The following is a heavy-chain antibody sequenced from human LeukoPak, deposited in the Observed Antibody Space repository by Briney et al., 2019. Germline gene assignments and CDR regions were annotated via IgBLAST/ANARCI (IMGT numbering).Heavy chain of an antibody. CDR2: IYHSGST. D-gene: IGHD3-9*01. CDR1: GGSISSYY. CDR3: ARTYYDILTGYYFDP. Sequence: QSSEILSLTCTVSGGSISSYYWSWIRQPPGKGLEWIGYIYHSGSTYYNPSLKSRVTISLDRSRNQFSLKLSSVTAADTAVYYCARTYYDILTGYYFDPWGQGTLVTVSS. V-gene: IGHV4-59*12. J-gene: IGHJ5*02.